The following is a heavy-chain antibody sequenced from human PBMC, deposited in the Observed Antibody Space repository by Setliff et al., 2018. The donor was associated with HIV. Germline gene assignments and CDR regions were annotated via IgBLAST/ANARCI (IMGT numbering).Heavy chain of an antibody. D-gene: IGHD3-22*01. V-gene: IGHV4-59*08. CDR3: AGQSDSSGYFPSWYFDY. CDR2: IYYAGAT. J-gene: IGHJ4*02. CDR1: RGSISAYY. Sequence: SETLSLTCTVSRGSISAYYWSWIRQPPGGTPEWIGYIYYAGATNYNPSLKSRVTISIDTSKNQFSLKLKSLTAADTALYYCAGQSDSSGYFPSWYFDYWAQGTLVTVSS.